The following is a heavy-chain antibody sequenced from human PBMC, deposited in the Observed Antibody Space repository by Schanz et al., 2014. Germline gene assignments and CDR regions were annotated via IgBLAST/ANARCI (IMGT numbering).Heavy chain of an antibody. D-gene: IGHD5-18*01. CDR3: ARGIQAWLQWYFDY. J-gene: IGHJ4*02. CDR1: GASMDNYY. Sequence: QVQLQESGPGLVRPSETLSLTCTVSGASMDNYYWSWIRQPPGKGLEWIGYIHKSGNTNYNPSLKSRITMSLETPKTHSPKTLSFVPAADTAVYYCARGIQAWLQWYFDYWGQGTLVTVSS. V-gene: IGHV4-59*08. CDR2: IHKSGNT.